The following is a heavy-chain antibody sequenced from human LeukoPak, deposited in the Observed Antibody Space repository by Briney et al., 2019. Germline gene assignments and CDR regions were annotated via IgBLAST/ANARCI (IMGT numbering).Heavy chain of an antibody. CDR2: INHSGST. D-gene: IGHD5-18*01. Sequence: TSETLSLTCAVYGGSFSGYYWSWIRQPPGKGLEWIGEINHSGSTNYNPSLKSRVTISVDTSKNQFSLKLSSVTAADTAVYYCAREYSYGYYYYYYMDVWGKGTTVTISS. J-gene: IGHJ6*03. V-gene: IGHV4-34*01. CDR1: GGSFSGYY. CDR3: AREYSYGYYYYYYMDV.